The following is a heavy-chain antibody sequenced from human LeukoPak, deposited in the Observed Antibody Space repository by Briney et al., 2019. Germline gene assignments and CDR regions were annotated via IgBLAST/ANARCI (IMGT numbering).Heavy chain of an antibody. CDR2: INHDGTNT. CDR1: GLTFSSSN. Sequence: GGSLRLSCTASGLTFSSSNMHWVRHAPGKGLDWVSLINHDGTNTYYADSVKGRFTISRDNSQNTLYLQMNTLRGEDTAVYYCTNFDYWGKGTLVTVSS. J-gene: IGHJ4*02. V-gene: IGHV3-30*02. CDR3: TNFDY.